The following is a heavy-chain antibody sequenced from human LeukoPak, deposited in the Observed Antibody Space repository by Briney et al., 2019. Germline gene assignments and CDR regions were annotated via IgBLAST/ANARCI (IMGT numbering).Heavy chain of an antibody. J-gene: IGHJ4*02. V-gene: IGHV1-69*13. CDR2: IIPIFGTT. CDR3: ARDGYSSSSFTPFDY. Sequence: ASLKVSCKASGYTFTSYYMYWVRQAPGQGLEWMGGIIPIFGTTNYAQKFQGRVTITADESTSTAYMELSSLRSEDTAVYYCARDGYSSSSFTPFDYWGQGTLVTVSS. D-gene: IGHD6-6*01. CDR1: GYTFTSYY.